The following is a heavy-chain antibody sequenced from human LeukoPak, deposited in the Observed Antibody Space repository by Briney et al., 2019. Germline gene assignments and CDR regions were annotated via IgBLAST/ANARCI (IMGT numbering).Heavy chain of an antibody. CDR2: INTNTGNP. CDR3: ARDLAIAAAGTRGDY. D-gene: IGHD6-13*01. J-gene: IGHJ4*02. Sequence: ASVNVSCKASGYTFTSYAMNWVRQAPGQGLEWMGWINTNTGNPTYAQGFTGRFVFSLDASVSTAYLQISSLKAEDTAVYYCARDLAIAAAGTRGDYWGQGTLVTVSS. CDR1: GYTFTSYA. V-gene: IGHV7-4-1*02.